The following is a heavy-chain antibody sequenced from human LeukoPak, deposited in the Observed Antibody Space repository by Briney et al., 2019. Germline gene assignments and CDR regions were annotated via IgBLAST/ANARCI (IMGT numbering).Heavy chain of an antibody. V-gene: IGHV3-66*01. J-gene: IGHJ4*02. CDR2: IYSGGST. D-gene: IGHD6-19*01. Sequence: GGSLRPSCAASGFTVSSIYMSWVRQVQGEGLEWDSVIYSGGSTYYADSVKGRFTISRDNSKNTLYLQMNSLRAEDTVVYYCARDSGSSGWYVYFDYWGQGTLVTVSS. CDR1: GFTVSSIY. CDR3: ARDSGSSGWYVYFDY.